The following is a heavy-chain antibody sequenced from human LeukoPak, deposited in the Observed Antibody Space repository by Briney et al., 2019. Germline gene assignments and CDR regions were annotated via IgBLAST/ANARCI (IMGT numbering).Heavy chain of an antibody. CDR3: ARLGIAARGYFDY. J-gene: IGHJ4*02. V-gene: IGHV4-30-4*01. D-gene: IGHD6-25*01. CDR2: IYYSGST. Sequence: TSETLSLTCTVSGGSISSGDYYWSWIRQPPGKGLEWIGYIYYSGSTYYNPSLKSRVTISVDTSKNQFSLKLSSVTAADTAVYYCARLGIAARGYFDYWGQGTLVTVSS. CDR1: GGSISSGDYY.